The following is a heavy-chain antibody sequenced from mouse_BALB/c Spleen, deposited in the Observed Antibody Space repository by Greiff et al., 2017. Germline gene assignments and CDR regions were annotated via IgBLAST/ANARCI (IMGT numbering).Heavy chain of an antibody. CDR3: ARKGYGNYNPAWFAY. CDR1: GYTFTSYW. D-gene: IGHD2-10*02. Sequence: QVQLQQPGAELVKPGASVKLSCKASGYTFTSYWMHWVKQRPGQGLEWIGEIDPSDSYTNYNQKFQGKATLTVDKSSSTAYMQLSSLTSEDSAVYYCARKGYGNYNPAWFAYWGQGTLVTVSA. V-gene: IGHV1-69*02. CDR2: IDPSDSYT. J-gene: IGHJ3*01.